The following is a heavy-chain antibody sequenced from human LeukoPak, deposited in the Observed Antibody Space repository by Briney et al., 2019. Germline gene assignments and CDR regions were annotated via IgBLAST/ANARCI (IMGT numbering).Heavy chain of an antibody. Sequence: ASVKVSCTTSGYTFSSHGITWVRPAPGQGLEWMGWISTYNGNTDYPQNLQGRVTMTTDTSTSTAYMELRSLRSDDTAVYYCARGTRLVSDTDFDYWGQGTLVTVSS. CDR2: ISTYNGNT. CDR3: ARGTRLVSDTDFDY. V-gene: IGHV1-18*01. J-gene: IGHJ4*02. CDR1: GYTFSSHG. D-gene: IGHD2-21*02.